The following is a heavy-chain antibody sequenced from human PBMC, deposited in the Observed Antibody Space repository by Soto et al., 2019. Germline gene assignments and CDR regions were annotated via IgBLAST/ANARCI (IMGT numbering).Heavy chain of an antibody. V-gene: IGHV4-59*01. J-gene: IGHJ4*02. Sequence: QVKLQESGPGLVEPSETLSLTCTVSGGSISSDYWSWIRQPPGKGLEWIAYIYYSGSTNYNPSLKSRVAISGDTSKNQFSLKLSSVTAADTAVYYCARTVIGGFDYWGQGTLVTVSS. D-gene: IGHD3-16*02. CDR2: IYYSGST. CDR1: GGSISSDY. CDR3: ARTVIGGFDY.